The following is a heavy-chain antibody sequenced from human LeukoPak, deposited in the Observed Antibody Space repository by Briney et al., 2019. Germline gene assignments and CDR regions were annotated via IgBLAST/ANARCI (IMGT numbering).Heavy chain of an antibody. CDR3: AKDLAAMGHD. Sequence: GGSLRLSCAASGFTFSSYGMHWVRQAPGKGPEWVAVIWYDGSNKYYADSVKGRFTISRDNSKNTLYLQMNSLRAEDTAVYYCAKDLAAMGHDWGQGTLVTVSS. V-gene: IGHV3-33*06. D-gene: IGHD5-18*01. J-gene: IGHJ4*02. CDR2: IWYDGSNK. CDR1: GFTFSSYG.